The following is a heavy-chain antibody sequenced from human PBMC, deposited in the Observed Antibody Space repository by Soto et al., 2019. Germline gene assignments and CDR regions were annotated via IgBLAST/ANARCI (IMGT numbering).Heavy chain of an antibody. CDR2: ISGSGGST. CDR3: AKRASGSYFDY. Sequence: EVQLLESGGGLVQPGGSLRLSCAASGFTFSSYAMNWVRQAPGKGLEWVSVISGSGGSTYYADSVKGRFTISRDNSKNTLYLQMKSLGAEDTAVYYCAKRASGSYFDYWGQGTLATVSS. CDR1: GFTFSSYA. D-gene: IGHD3-10*01. J-gene: IGHJ4*02. V-gene: IGHV3-23*01.